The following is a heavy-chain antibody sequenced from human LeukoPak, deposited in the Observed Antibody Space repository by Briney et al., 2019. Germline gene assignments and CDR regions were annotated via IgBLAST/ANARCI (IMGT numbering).Heavy chain of an antibody. V-gene: IGHV3-23*01. Sequence: AGGSLRLSCAASGFTFSSYAMSWVRQAPGKGLEWDSAISGSGGSTYYADSVKGRFTISRDNSKNTLYLQMNSLRAEDTAVYYCAKGGVRGPYYFDYWGQGTLVTVSS. CDR2: ISGSGGST. CDR1: GFTFSSYA. CDR3: AKGGVRGPYYFDY. D-gene: IGHD3-10*01. J-gene: IGHJ4*02.